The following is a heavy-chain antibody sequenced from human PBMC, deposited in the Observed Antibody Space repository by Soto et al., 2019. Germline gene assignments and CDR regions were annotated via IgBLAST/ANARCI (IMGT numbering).Heavy chain of an antibody. CDR1: GFSFSDYA. CDR3: AKRSPYSSGWYSPIFDY. CDR2: ISESGGST. Sequence: GGSLRLSCAASGFSFSDYAMSWVRQAPGKGLEWVSVISESGGSTHYADSVRGRFTVSRDNSKNSLSLRMNSLRDEDTAVYFCAKRSPYSSGWYSPIFDYWGQGAPVTVSS. V-gene: IGHV3-23*01. J-gene: IGHJ4*02. D-gene: IGHD6-13*01.